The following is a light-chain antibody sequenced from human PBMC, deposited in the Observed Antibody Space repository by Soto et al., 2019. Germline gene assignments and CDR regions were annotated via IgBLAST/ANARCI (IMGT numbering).Light chain of an antibody. J-gene: IGLJ3*02. V-gene: IGLV1-40*01. Sequence: QSVLTQPPSVSGAPGQRVTISCTGSSSNIGAGYDVHWYQQLPGTAPKLLIYGNSNRPSGVPDRFSGSKSGTSASLAITGHQAEDEADYYCPSYDSSLSGWVFGGGTKLTVL. CDR3: PSYDSSLSGWV. CDR1: SSNIGAGYD. CDR2: GNS.